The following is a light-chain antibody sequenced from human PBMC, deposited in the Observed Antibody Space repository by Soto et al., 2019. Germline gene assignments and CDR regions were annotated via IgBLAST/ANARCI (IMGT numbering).Light chain of an antibody. CDR2: GAS. CDR3: QQYNNWPST. V-gene: IGKV3-15*01. J-gene: IGKJ1*01. Sequence: EIGMTQSPASLSVSQGEKATLSCRASQSVSSNLAWYQQKPGQAPRLLIYGASTRATGIPARFSGSGSGTDFTLTISSLQSEDFAVYYCQQYNNWPSTFGQGTKVDIK. CDR1: QSVSSN.